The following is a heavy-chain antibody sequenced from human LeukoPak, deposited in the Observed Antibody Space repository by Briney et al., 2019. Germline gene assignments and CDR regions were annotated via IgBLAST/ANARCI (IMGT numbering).Heavy chain of an antibody. Sequence: GGSLRLSCAASGFTFSSYWMSWVRQAPGKGLEWVANIKQDGSEKYYVDSVKGRFTISRDNAKNSLYLQMNSLRAEDTAVYYCARETNYYDSSGYYFGNWFDPWGQGTLVTVS. CDR1: GFTFSSYW. D-gene: IGHD3-22*01. CDR2: IKQDGSEK. CDR3: ARETNYYDSSGYYFGNWFDP. J-gene: IGHJ5*02. V-gene: IGHV3-7*03.